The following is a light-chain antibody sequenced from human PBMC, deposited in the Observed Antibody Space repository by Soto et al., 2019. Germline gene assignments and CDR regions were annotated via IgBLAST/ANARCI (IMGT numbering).Light chain of an antibody. J-gene: IGKJ1*01. Sequence: EIILTQSPATLSLSPGERATLSCGASQSVSSSYVAWYQHRPGLAPRLLIYGASSRATGIPDRFSGSGSGTDFTLTISRLEPEDLAVYYCLQYGSSPETFGQGTKVDIK. V-gene: IGKV3D-20*01. CDR3: LQYGSSPET. CDR2: GAS. CDR1: QSVSSSY.